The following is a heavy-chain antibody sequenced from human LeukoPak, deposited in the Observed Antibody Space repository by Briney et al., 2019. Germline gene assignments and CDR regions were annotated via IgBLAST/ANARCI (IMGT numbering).Heavy chain of an antibody. CDR3: AQYYYDSSGYYLEGYYGMDV. D-gene: IGHD3-22*01. CDR2: IIPIFGTA. J-gene: IGHJ6*02. V-gene: IGHV1-69*13. CDR1: GGTFTSYA. Sequence: SVKVSCKASGGTFTSYAISWVRQAPGQGLEWMGGIIPIFGTANYAQKFQGRVTITADESTSTAYMELSSLRSEDTAVYYCAQYYYDSSGYYLEGYYGMDVWGQGTTVTVSS.